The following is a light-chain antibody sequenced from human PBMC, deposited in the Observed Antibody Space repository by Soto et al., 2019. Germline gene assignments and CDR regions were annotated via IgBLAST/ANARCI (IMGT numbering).Light chain of an antibody. J-gene: IGKJ1*01. CDR1: QSVSSN. CDR2: GAS. CDR3: QQYNKWPRT. V-gene: IGKV3-15*01. Sequence: EIVMTQSLATLSVSPGERATLSCRTSQSVSSNLAWYQQKAGQAPRLLIYGASTRATGIPARISGSGSGTEFTLTISSLQSEDFAVYHCQQYNKWPRTFGQGTKV.